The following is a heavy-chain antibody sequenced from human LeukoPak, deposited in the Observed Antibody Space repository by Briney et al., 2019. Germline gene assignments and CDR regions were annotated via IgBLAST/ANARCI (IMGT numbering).Heavy chain of an antibody. CDR2: ISAYNGNT. CDR1: DYTFTKYG. Sequence: ASVKVSCKASDYTFTKYGISWVRQAPGRGLEWMGWISAYNGNTNYAQKLQGRVTMTTDTSTSTAYMELRSLRSDDTAVYYCARDRRYYYDSSGYYPLDYWGQGTLVTVSS. J-gene: IGHJ4*02. D-gene: IGHD3-22*01. V-gene: IGHV1-18*01. CDR3: ARDRRYYYDSSGYYPLDY.